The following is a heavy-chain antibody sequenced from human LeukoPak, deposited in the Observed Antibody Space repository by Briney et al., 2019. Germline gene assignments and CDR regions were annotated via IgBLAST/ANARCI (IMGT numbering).Heavy chain of an antibody. Sequence: GRSLRLSCAASGFTFDDYAMHWVRHAPGKGLEWVSGISWNSGSIGYADSVKGRFTISRDNAKNSLYLLMNSLRAEDTALYYCAKDTRPYYYDSSGALDYWGQGTLVTVSS. CDR3: AKDTRPYYYDSSGALDY. CDR2: ISWNSGSI. V-gene: IGHV3-9*01. CDR1: GFTFDDYA. D-gene: IGHD3-22*01. J-gene: IGHJ4*02.